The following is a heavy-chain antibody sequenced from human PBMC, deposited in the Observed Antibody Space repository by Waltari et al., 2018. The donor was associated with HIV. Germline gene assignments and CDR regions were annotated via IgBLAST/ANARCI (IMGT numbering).Heavy chain of an antibody. D-gene: IGHD6-19*01. V-gene: IGHV3-21*01. CDR3: ARASRGVAVAGFDY. CDR2: ISSSSDI. CDR1: GFTFSSYT. Sequence: EVQLVESGGGLVKPGGSLRLSCEASGFTFSSYTMNWVRQAPGKGLEWVSSISSSSDIYYAVSVKGRFTISRDNAKNSLFLQMSSLRAEDMAVYYCARASRGVAVAGFDYWGQGILVTVSS. J-gene: IGHJ4*02.